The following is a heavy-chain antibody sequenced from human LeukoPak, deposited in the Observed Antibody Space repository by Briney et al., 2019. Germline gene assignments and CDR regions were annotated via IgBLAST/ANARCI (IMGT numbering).Heavy chain of an antibody. J-gene: IGHJ5*02. CDR1: GYTFTSYG. V-gene: IGHV1-18*01. CDR2: ISAYNGNT. CDR3: ARDSGIAVAGTENWFDP. Sequence: ASVKVSCKASGYTFTSYGISWVRQAPGQGLEWMGWISAYNGNTNYAQKLQGRVTMTTDTSTNTAYMELRSLRSDDTAVYYCARDSGIAVAGTENWFDPWGQGTLVTVSS. D-gene: IGHD6-19*01.